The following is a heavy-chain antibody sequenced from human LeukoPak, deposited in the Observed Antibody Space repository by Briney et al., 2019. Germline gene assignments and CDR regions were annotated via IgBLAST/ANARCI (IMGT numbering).Heavy chain of an antibody. V-gene: IGHV3-30*02. CDR1: GFTFSSYA. Sequence: GGSLRLSCAASGFTFSSYAMHWVRQAPGKGLEWVAFIRYDGRNKYYADSVKGRFTISRDNSKNTLYLQMNSLRAEDTAVYYCAKEDQPLYGDYYYYYYMDVWGKGTTVTISS. CDR2: IRYDGRNK. J-gene: IGHJ6*03. CDR3: AKEDQPLYGDYYYYYYMDV. D-gene: IGHD4-17*01.